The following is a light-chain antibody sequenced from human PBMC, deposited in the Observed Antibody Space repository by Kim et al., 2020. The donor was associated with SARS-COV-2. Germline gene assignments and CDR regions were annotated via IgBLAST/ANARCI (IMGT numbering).Light chain of an antibody. V-gene: IGLV3-19*01. CDR3: NSRDKSGDHVV. Sequence: LGQTVSITCQGDSLRTYYASWYQQKPGQAPILVIYGKNNRPSGIPDRFSGSSSGNTASLTVTGAQAVDEADYYCNSRDKSGDHVVFGGGTQLTVL. J-gene: IGLJ2*01. CDR2: GKN. CDR1: SLRTYY.